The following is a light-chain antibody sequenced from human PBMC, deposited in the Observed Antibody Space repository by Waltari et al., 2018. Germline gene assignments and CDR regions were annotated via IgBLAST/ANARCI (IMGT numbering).Light chain of an antibody. CDR2: AVS. J-gene: IGKJ1*01. CDR1: QDIRTY. Sequence: AIRVTQSPSSLSASTGDRVTITCRASQDIRTYLGWYQQKPGKAPKRLLYAVSILQSGVPSRFSGSGSGTDFALHIQNLQSEDFATYYCQQYKTSPGTFGEGTKVEIK. V-gene: IGKV1-8*01. CDR3: QQYKTSPGT.